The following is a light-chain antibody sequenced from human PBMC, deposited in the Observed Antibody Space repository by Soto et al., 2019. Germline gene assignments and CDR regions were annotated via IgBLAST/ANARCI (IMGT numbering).Light chain of an antibody. J-gene: IGKJ1*01. Sequence: EIVMTQSPATLSVSPGERATLSCRASQSVSSNLAWYQQKPGQAPRLLIYGASTRATGIRARFSGSGSGTELTLTISGLQSEDFAVYYCQQYNNWPPWTFGQGTKVEIK. V-gene: IGKV3-15*01. CDR3: QQYNNWPPWT. CDR1: QSVSSN. CDR2: GAS.